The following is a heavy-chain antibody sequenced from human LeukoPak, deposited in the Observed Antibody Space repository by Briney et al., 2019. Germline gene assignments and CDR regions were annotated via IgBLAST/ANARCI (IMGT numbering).Heavy chain of an antibody. D-gene: IGHD4-17*01. CDR3: ARWGLHDYGDYVSDY. J-gene: IGHJ4*02. CDR1: GFTFSSYA. V-gene: IGHV3-30*04. CDR2: ISYDGSNK. Sequence: GGSLRLSCAASGFTFSSYAMHWVCQAPGKGLEWVAVISYDGSNKYYADSVKGRFTISRDNSKNTLYLQMNSLRAEDTVVYYCARWGLHDYGDYVSDYWGQGTLVTISS.